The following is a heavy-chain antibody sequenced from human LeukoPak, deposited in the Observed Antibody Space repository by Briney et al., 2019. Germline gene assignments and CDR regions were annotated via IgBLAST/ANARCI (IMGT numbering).Heavy chain of an antibody. CDR1: GFTFSSYG. J-gene: IGHJ6*03. CDR2: ISGSGGST. Sequence: GGSLRLSCAASGFTFSSYGMSWVRQAPGKGLEWVSAISGSGGSTYYADSVKGRFTISRDNSKNTLYLQMNSLRAEDTAVYYCARVLSGRGSLYDYYYYMDVWGKGTTVTISS. CDR3: ARVLSGRGSLYDYYYYMDV. D-gene: IGHD3-10*01. V-gene: IGHV3-23*01.